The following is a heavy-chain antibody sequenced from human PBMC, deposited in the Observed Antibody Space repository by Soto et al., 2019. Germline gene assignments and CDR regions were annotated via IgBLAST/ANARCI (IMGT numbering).Heavy chain of an antibody. J-gene: IGHJ6*02. D-gene: IGHD2-15*01. V-gene: IGHV4-31*03. Sequence: QVQLQESGPGLVKPSQTLSLTCTVSGGSISSGRYYWSWIRQHPGKGLEWIGYIYYSGSTYYNPSLKSRVTISVDTSKNQFSLKLSSVTAADTAVYYCARDVGCSGGSCFYYGMDVWGQGTTVTVSS. CDR3: ARDVGCSGGSCFYYGMDV. CDR1: GGSISSGRYY. CDR2: IYYSGST.